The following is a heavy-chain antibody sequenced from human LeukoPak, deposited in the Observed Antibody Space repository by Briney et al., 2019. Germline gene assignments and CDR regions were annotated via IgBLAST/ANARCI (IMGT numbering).Heavy chain of an antibody. CDR2: IYYSGST. V-gene: IGHV4-31*03. J-gene: IGHJ4*02. Sequence: PSETLSLTCTASDGSISSGGYYWSWIRQHPGKGLEWIGYIYYSGSTYYNPSLKSRVTISGDTSKNQFSLRLSSVTAADTAVYYCARNYYFDLWGQGTLVTVSS. CDR3: ARNYYFDL. CDR1: DGSISSGGYY.